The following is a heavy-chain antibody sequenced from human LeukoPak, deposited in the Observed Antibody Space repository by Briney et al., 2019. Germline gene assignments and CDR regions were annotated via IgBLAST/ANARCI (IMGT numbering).Heavy chain of an antibody. V-gene: IGHV1-8*01. CDR2: MNPNSGNT. D-gene: IGHD6-13*01. Sequence: ASVRVSCKASGYTFTSYDVNWVRQATGQGLEWMGWMNPNSGNTGYAQKFQGRVTMTRNTSINTSYMELSSLRSEDTAVYYCARGPLGGQQLVLRYWGQGTLVTVSS. J-gene: IGHJ4*02. CDR1: GYTFTSYD. CDR3: ARGPLGGQQLVLRY.